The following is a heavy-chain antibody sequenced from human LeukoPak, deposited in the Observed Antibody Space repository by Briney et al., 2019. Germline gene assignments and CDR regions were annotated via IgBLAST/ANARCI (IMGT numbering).Heavy chain of an antibody. CDR1: GGTFSSYA. CDR2: IIPILGIA. Sequence: SVKVSCKASGGTFSSYAISWVRQAPGQGLEWMGMIIPILGIANYAQKFQGRVTITADKSTSTAYMELSSLRSDDTAVYYCARAVVVVAARSYYYYGMDVWGQGTTVTVSS. D-gene: IGHD2-15*01. V-gene: IGHV1-69*04. J-gene: IGHJ6*02. CDR3: ARAVVVVAARSYYYYGMDV.